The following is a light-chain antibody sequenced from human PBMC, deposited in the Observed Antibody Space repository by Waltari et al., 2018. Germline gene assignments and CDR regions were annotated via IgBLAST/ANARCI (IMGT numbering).Light chain of an antibody. CDR3: SSYTSSSTVV. Sequence: QSALTQPASVSGSPGQSITISCTGTSSDVGGYNYVYWYQQHPGKAPKLMIYEVCNRPSGVSNRFSGSKSGNTASLTISGLQAEDEADYYCSSYTSSSTVVFGGGTKLTVL. CDR1: SSDVGGYNY. CDR2: EVC. J-gene: IGLJ2*01. V-gene: IGLV2-14*01.